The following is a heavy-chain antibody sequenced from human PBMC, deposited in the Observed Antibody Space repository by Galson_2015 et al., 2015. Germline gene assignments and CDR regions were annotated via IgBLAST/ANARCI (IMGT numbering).Heavy chain of an antibody. Sequence: SRRLSGAALGFTFEDYALPWVGQAPGKGLGWVSGFGGISGSIGYADSVKGRFTISRDNAKNSLYLQMNSLRAEDTALYYCAKDQDYGDYGFDYWGQGTLVTVSS. CDR3: AKDQDYGDYGFDY. V-gene: IGHV3-9*01. J-gene: IGHJ4*02. CDR2: FGGISGSI. D-gene: IGHD4-17*01. CDR1: GFTFEDYA.